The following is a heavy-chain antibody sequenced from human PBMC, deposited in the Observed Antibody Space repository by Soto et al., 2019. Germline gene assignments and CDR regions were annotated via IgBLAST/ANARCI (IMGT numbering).Heavy chain of an antibody. CDR1: GFTFSIYA. V-gene: IGHV3-30*18. D-gene: IGHD6-19*01. CDR2: ISYDGTKT. Sequence: QVQLVESGGGVVQPGRSLRVSCAASGFTFSIYAMHWVRQATGTGLEWVAVISYDGTKTYYADSVKGRFTISRDNSKNTVYLQMTCLRDEDTAVYYCAKDRGPRMQWLIDPFDYWGQGTLVTVSP. CDR3: AKDRGPRMQWLIDPFDY. J-gene: IGHJ4*02.